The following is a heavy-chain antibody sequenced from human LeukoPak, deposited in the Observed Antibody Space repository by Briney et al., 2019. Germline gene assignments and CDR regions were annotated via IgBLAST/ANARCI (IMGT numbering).Heavy chain of an antibody. V-gene: IGHV4-59*08. D-gene: IGHD3-22*01. CDR3: AKVSERDSSGYHWGFEY. J-gene: IGHJ4*02. CDR1: GGSISGTY. Sequence: SESLSLTCSLSGGSISGTYCGSIREPPGKRLGCIGYIYDCGSTNYNPSLKSRVTISVDTSRNQFSLKLTSVTAADTAVYYCAKVSERDSSGYHWGFEYWGQGTLVTVSS. CDR2: IYDCGST.